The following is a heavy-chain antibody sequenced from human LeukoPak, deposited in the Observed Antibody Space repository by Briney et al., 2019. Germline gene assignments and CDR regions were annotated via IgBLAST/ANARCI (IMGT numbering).Heavy chain of an antibody. CDR3: ARRLLAARGSQFDY. J-gene: IGHJ4*02. CDR1: GYSFTSYW. D-gene: IGHD1-26*01. CDR2: IYPGDSDT. V-gene: IGHV5-51*01. Sequence: GESLKISCEVSGYSFTSYWIGWVRQMPGKGLEWMGMIYPGDSDTRYSPSFQGQVTTSADRSINTAYLQWSSLKASDTAMYYCARRLLAARGSQFDYWGQGTLVTVSS.